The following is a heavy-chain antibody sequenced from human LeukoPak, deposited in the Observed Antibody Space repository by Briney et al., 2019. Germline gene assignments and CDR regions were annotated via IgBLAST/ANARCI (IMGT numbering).Heavy chain of an antibody. CDR3: ARESIDPYYYDSSGSVDY. D-gene: IGHD3-22*01. CDR1: GFTFSDYY. V-gene: IGHV3-11*01. Sequence: GGSLRLSCAASGFTFSDYYMSWIRQAPGKGLEWVSYISSSGSTIYYADSVKGRFTISRDNARNSLYLQMNSLRAEDTAVYYCARESIDPYYYDSSGSVDYWGQGTLVTVSS. CDR2: ISSSGSTI. J-gene: IGHJ4*02.